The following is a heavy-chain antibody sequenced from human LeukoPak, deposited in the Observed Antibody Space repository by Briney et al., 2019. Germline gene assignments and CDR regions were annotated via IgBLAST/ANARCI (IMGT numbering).Heavy chain of an antibody. J-gene: IGHJ3*02. CDR3: ARRPGIEDAFDI. CDR2: INPSGGST. V-gene: IGHV1-46*03. CDR1: GYTSTSYY. D-gene: IGHD6-13*01. Sequence: ASVKVSCKASGYTSTSYYMHWVRQAPGQGLEWMGIINPSGGSTSYAQKFQGRVTMTRDTSTSTVYMELSSLRSEDTAVYYCARRPGIEDAFDIWGQGTMVTVSS.